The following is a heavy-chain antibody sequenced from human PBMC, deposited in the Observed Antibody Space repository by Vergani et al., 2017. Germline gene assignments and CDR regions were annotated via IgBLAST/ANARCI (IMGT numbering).Heavy chain of an antibody. D-gene: IGHD6-13*01. V-gene: IGHV4-39*07. CDR3: ARVSSIAAAA. CDR2: INHSGST. CDR1: GGSISSSSYY. J-gene: IGHJ5*02. Sequence: QLQLQESGPGLVKPSETLSLTCTVSGGSISSSSYYWSWIRQPPGKGLEWIGEINHSGSTNYNPSLKSRVTISVDTSKNQFSLKLSSVTAADTAVYYCARVSSIAAAAWGQGTLVTVSA.